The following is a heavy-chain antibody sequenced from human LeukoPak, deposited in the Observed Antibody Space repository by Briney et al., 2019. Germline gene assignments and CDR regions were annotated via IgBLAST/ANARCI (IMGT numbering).Heavy chain of an antibody. Sequence: PGGSLRLSCAASGFTFSNFWMTWVRQAPGRGLEWVAHIKQDGSEKYYVDSVKGRFTISRDNAKKSLYLQINSLRTEDTAVYYCAREVLNYDVLTGYYKIDAFDTWGQGTMVTVSS. CDR3: AREVLNYDVLTGYYKIDAFDT. CDR1: GFTFSNFW. D-gene: IGHD3-9*01. J-gene: IGHJ3*02. CDR2: IKQDGSEK. V-gene: IGHV3-7*04.